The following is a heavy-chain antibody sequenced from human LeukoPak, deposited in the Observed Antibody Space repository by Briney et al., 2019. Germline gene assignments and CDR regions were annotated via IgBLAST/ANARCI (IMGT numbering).Heavy chain of an antibody. D-gene: IGHD2-2*03. Sequence: SETLSLTCTVSGGSISSYYWSWIRQPPGKGLEWIGYIYYSGSTNYNPSLKSRVTISVDTSKNQFSLKLSSVTAADTAVYYCARVDIVVVPAARYYYYYMDAWGKGTTVTVSS. CDR2: IYYSGST. J-gene: IGHJ6*03. CDR1: GGSISSYY. CDR3: ARVDIVVVPAARYYYYYMDA. V-gene: IGHV4-59*01.